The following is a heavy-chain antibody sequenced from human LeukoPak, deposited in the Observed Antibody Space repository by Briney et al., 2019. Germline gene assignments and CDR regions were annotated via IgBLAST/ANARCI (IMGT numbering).Heavy chain of an antibody. Sequence: SETLSLTCTVSGASISGSGYYWGWIRQPPGKGLEWIGSIYSSGSTYYNASLQSRVTISIETSKNQISLRLNSVTAADTAMYYCAKSGGYGLIDCWGQGTLVTVSS. CDR1: GASISGSGYY. V-gene: IGHV4-39*01. CDR3: AKSGGYGLIDC. D-gene: IGHD1-26*01. CDR2: IYSSGST. J-gene: IGHJ4*02.